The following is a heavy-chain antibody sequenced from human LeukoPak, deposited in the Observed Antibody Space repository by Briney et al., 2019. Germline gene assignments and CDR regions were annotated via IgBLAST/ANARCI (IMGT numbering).Heavy chain of an antibody. J-gene: IGHJ3*02. V-gene: IGHV3-74*01. CDR1: GFTFSSYW. Sequence: GGSLRLSCAASGFTFSSYWMHWVRQAPGKGLVWVSRINSDGSSRSYADSVKGRFTISRDNDKNTLYLQMNSLRAEDTAVYYCAHYDSSSYHAFDIWGQGTMVTVSS. D-gene: IGHD3-22*01. CDR2: INSDGSSR. CDR3: AHYDSSSYHAFDI.